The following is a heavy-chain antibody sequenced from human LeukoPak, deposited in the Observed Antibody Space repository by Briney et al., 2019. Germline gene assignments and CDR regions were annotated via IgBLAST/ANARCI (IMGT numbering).Heavy chain of an antibody. Sequence: TGGSLRLSCAASGFTFSSYAMSWVRQAPGKGLEWVSAISGSGGSTYYVDSVKGRFTISRDNSKNTLYLQMNSLRAEDTAVYYCAKQQWLVNYYYYMDVWGKGTTVTVSS. J-gene: IGHJ6*03. D-gene: IGHD6-19*01. V-gene: IGHV3-23*01. CDR1: GFTFSSYA. CDR3: AKQQWLVNYYYYMDV. CDR2: ISGSGGST.